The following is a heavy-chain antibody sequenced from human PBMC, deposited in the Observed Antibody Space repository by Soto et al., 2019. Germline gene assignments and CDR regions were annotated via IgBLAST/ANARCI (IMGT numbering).Heavy chain of an antibody. V-gene: IGHV3-48*02. CDR3: VRDASGGSYLNYFDL. D-gene: IGHD6-19*01. CDR1: GFTFSTYS. Sequence: PGGSLRLSCAASGFTFSTYSMNWVRQAPGKGLEWVSYVSSHSSTTYYADSVKGRSSISRDNAENALYLQMNSLRDEDMAVYYCVRDASGGSYLNYFDLWGQGTLVTAPQ. CDR2: VSSHSSTT. J-gene: IGHJ5*02.